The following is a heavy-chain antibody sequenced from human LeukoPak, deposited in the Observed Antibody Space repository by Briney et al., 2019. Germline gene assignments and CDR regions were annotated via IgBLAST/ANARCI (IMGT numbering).Heavy chain of an antibody. J-gene: IGHJ3*02. Sequence: GGSLRLSCAASGFTFSSYSMNWVRQAPGKGLEWVSSISSSSSYIYYADSVKGRFTISRDNAKNSLYLQMNSLRAEDTAVYYCARDAPMVYAPNAFDIWGQGTMVAVSS. D-gene: IGHD2-8*01. V-gene: IGHV3-21*01. CDR2: ISSSSSYI. CDR3: ARDAPMVYAPNAFDI. CDR1: GFTFSSYS.